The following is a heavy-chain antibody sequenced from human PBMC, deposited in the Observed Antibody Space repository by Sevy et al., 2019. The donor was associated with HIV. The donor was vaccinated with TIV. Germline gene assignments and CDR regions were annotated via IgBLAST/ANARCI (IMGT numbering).Heavy chain of an antibody. J-gene: IGHJ3*02. CDR2: IYSSGST. Sequence: SETLSLTCTVSGGSISSYYWSWIRQPPGKGLEWIGYIYSSGSTNYNPSLKSRVTISVDTSKNQFSLRLSSVTAADTAVYYCARVTVAVAAFDAFDIWGQGTMVTVSS. D-gene: IGHD6-13*01. V-gene: IGHV4-59*01. CDR1: GGSISSYY. CDR3: ARVTVAVAAFDAFDI.